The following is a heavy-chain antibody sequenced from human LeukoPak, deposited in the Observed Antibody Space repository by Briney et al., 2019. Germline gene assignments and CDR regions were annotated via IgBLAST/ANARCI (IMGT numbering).Heavy chain of an antibody. D-gene: IGHD6-13*01. J-gene: IGHJ5*02. CDR3: AKDPPIAAAGVDP. CDR1: GFTFSSYG. V-gene: IGHV3-30*18. CDR2: ISYDGSNK. Sequence: GGSLRLSCAASGFTFSSYGMHWVRQAPGKGLEWVTVISYDGSNKYYADSVKGRFTISRDNSKNTLYLEMNSLRAEDTAVYYCAKDPPIAAAGVDPWGQGTLVTVSS.